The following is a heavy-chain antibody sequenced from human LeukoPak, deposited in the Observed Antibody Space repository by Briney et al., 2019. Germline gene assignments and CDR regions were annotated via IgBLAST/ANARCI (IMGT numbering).Heavy chain of an antibody. Sequence: GASVKVSCKASGYTFTDYYMYWVQQAPGKGLEWMGRVDPEDGETIYAEKFQGRVTITADTSTDTAYMELSSLRSEDTAVYYCATAVRYGSGSYYKNGDYWGQGTLVTVSS. V-gene: IGHV1-69-2*01. D-gene: IGHD3-10*01. J-gene: IGHJ4*02. CDR2: VDPEDGET. CDR1: GYTFTDYY. CDR3: ATAVRYGSGSYYKNGDY.